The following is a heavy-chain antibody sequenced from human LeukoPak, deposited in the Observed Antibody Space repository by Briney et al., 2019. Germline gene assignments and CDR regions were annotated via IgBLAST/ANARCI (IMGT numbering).Heavy chain of an antibody. V-gene: IGHV3-7*04. CDR3: ARGGFRYFAH. J-gene: IGHJ5*02. CDR2: IKEDGSEK. Sequence: GGSLRLSCAASGFTFSTYWMSWVRQAPGKGLERVASIKEDGSEKCYVDSEKGRFTISRDNAKNSLYLQMNSLRGDETAVYYCARGGFRYFAHWGQGTLVTVSS. CDR1: GFTFSTYW. D-gene: IGHD3-16*02.